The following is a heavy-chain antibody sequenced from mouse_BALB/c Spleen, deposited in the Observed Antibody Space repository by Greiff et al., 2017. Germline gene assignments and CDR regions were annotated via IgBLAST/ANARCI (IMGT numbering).Heavy chain of an antibody. CDR3: ARIYYDYDEVYFDY. J-gene: IGHJ2*01. D-gene: IGHD2-4*01. V-gene: IGHV5-6-5*01. CDR1: GFTFSSYA. CDR2: ISSGGST. Sequence: EVKLMESGGGLVKPGGSLKLSCAASGFTFSSYAMSWVRQTPEKRLEWVASISSGGSTYYPDSVKGRFTISRDNARNILYLQMSSLRSEDTALYYCARIYYDYDEVYFDYWGQGTTLTVSS.